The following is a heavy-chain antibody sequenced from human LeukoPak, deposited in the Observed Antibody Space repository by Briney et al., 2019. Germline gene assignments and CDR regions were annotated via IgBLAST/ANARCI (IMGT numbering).Heavy chain of an antibody. V-gene: IGHV4-39*07. CDR1: GGSISSSSYY. Sequence: SETLSLTCTVSGGSISSSSYYWGWIRQPPGKGLEWIGSIHYSGSTYYNPSLKSRVTISVDTSKNQFSLKLSSVTAADTAVYYCAREYGSGSYSIWGQGTLVTVSS. D-gene: IGHD3-10*01. J-gene: IGHJ4*02. CDR3: AREYGSGSYSI. CDR2: IHYSGST.